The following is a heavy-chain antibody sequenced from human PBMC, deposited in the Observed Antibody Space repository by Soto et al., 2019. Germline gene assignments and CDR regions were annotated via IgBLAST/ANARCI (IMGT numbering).Heavy chain of an antibody. CDR1: GFIFTTSD. CDR3: AKGGGGDHGY. V-gene: IGHV3-23*04. J-gene: IGHJ4*02. Sequence: EVQLVESEGGLVRPGGSLRLSCEASGFIFTTSDMSWVRQAPGKGLEWISSITITGDTTHYADSVKGRFTISRDNSRNPVYLQMNSLRVDDTAVYYCAKGGGGDHGYWGQGTLVAVSS. CDR2: ITITGDTT. D-gene: IGHD2-21*02.